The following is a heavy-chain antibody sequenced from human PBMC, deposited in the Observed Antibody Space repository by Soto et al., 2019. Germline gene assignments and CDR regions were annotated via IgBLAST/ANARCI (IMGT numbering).Heavy chain of an antibody. J-gene: IGHJ6*02. D-gene: IGHD3-22*01. Sequence: HGESLKISCKGSGYSFTSYWIGWVRQMPGKGLEWMGIIYPGDSDTRYSPSFQGQVTISADKSISTAYLQWSSLKASDTAMYYCARLDSSGYYAPVYYYYGMDVWGQGTTVTVSS. V-gene: IGHV5-51*01. CDR1: GYSFTSYW. CDR2: IYPGDSDT. CDR3: ARLDSSGYYAPVYYYYGMDV.